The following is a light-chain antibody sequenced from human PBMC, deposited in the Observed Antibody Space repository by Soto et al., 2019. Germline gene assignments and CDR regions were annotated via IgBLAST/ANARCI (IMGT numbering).Light chain of an antibody. V-gene: IGKV3-15*01. J-gene: IGKJ1*01. CDR1: QSISSN. Sequence: EIVMTQSPVTLSVSPGERATLSCRASQSISSNLAWYQQKPGQAPTLLIYGASTRATGIPARFTGSGSGTEFTLTISSLQFDDSAVYYCQQYNDWWTFGQGTKVEIK. CDR3: QQYNDWWT. CDR2: GAS.